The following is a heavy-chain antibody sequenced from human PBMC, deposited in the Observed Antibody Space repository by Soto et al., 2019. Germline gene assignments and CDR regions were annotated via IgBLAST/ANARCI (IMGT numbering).Heavy chain of an antibody. Sequence: GWSLRLSCASSVFTFISYAMSWVRQAPGKGLEWVSAISGSGGSTYYADSVKGRFTISRDNSKNTLYLQMNSLRAEDTAVYYCAKRGYTAMVHYFDYWGQGTLVTVSS. D-gene: IGHD5-18*01. CDR3: AKRGYTAMVHYFDY. CDR2: ISGSGGST. V-gene: IGHV3-23*01. J-gene: IGHJ4*02. CDR1: VFTFISYA.